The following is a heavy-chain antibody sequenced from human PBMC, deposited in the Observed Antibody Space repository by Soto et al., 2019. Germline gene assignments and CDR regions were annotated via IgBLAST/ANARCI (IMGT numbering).Heavy chain of an antibody. CDR2: ISYDGSNK. CDR3: ARGLQQLAPIDY. D-gene: IGHD6-6*01. V-gene: IGHV3-30-3*01. J-gene: IGHJ4*02. CDR1: GFTFSSYA. Sequence: GGSLRLSCAASGFTFSSYAMHWVRQAPGKGLEWVAVISYDGSNKYYADSVKGRFTISRDNSKNTLYLQMNSLRAEDTAVYYCARGLQQLAPIDYWGQGTLVTVSS.